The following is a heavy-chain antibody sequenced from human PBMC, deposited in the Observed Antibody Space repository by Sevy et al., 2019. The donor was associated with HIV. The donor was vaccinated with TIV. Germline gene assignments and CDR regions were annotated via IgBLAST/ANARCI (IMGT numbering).Heavy chain of an antibody. CDR3: ARVGETGTTLDYYYGMDV. V-gene: IGHV4-30-4*01. Sequence: TLSLTCTVSGGSISSGDYYWSWIRQPPGKGLEWIGYIYYSGSTYYNPSLKSRVTISVDTSKNQFSLKLSSVTAADTAVYYCARVGETGTTLDYYYGMDVWGQGTTVTVSS. CDR2: IYYSGST. D-gene: IGHD1-1*01. CDR1: GGSISSGDYY. J-gene: IGHJ6*02.